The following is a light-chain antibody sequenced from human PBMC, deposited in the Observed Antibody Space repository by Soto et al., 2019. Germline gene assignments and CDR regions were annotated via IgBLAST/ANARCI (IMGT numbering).Light chain of an antibody. CDR1: QSVSSSY. J-gene: IGKJ1*01. V-gene: IGKV3-20*01. CDR2: GAS. CDR3: QQYGSSSWT. Sequence: VLTQSPGTLSLSPGERATLSCRASQSVSSSYFAWYQQRFGQAPRLLIYGASSRATGIPDRFSGSGSGTDFTLTISRLEPEDFAVYYCQQYGSSSWTFGQGTKVEIK.